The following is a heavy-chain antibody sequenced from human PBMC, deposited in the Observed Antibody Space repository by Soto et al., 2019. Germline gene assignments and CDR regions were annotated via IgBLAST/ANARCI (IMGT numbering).Heavy chain of an antibody. D-gene: IGHD1-26*01. CDR2: ISGSGGNT. Sequence: EVQLLESGGDLVQPGGSLRLSCAASGLIFSDYAMSWVRQAPGKGLECVACISGSGGNTFYTDSVKGRFTISRDNSKNTLSLHMNSLRVDDTAVYFCAKDRFGIVGPVDYWGQGILVTVSS. CDR3: AKDRFGIVGPVDY. V-gene: IGHV3-23*01. J-gene: IGHJ4*02. CDR1: GLIFSDYA.